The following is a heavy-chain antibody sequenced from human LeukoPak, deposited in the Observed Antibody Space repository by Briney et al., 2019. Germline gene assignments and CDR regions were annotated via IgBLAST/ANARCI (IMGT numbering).Heavy chain of an antibody. CDR1: GYSFTGYY. Sequence: ASVKVSCKASGYSFTGYYIHWVRQAPGQGLEWMGWINPNSGGTNYAQKLQGRVTMTTDTSTSTAYMELRSLRSDDTAVYYCARGDFYYYYGMDVWGQGTTVTVSS. J-gene: IGHJ6*02. V-gene: IGHV1-2*02. CDR2: INPNSGGT. CDR3: ARGDFYYYYGMDV. D-gene: IGHD3/OR15-3a*01.